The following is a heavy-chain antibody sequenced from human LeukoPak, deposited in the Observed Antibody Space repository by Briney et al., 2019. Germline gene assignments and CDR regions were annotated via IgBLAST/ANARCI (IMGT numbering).Heavy chain of an antibody. D-gene: IGHD6-13*01. CDR3: ASESGPYSSSWIDY. Sequence: PGGSLRLSCAASGFTVSGNYMSWVRQAPGKGLEWVSVIYSGGTTYHADSVRGRFTISRDNSKNTLYLQMNSLRAEDTAVYYCASESGPYSSSWIDYWGQGTLVTVSS. CDR2: IYSGGTT. V-gene: IGHV3-66*01. J-gene: IGHJ4*02. CDR1: GFTVSGNY.